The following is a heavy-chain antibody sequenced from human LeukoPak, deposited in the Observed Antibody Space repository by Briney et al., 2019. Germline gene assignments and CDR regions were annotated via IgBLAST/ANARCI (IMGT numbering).Heavy chain of an antibody. J-gene: IGHJ3*02. V-gene: IGHV1-69*05. D-gene: IGHD6-13*01. CDR3: ARDRNPNRIAADDAFDI. CDR2: IIPIFGTA. Sequence: ASVKVSCKASGGTFSSYAISWVRQAPGQGLEWMGRIIPIFGTANYAQKIQGRVTITTDESTSTAYMELSSLRSEDTAVYYCARDRNPNRIAADDAFDIWGQGTMVTVSS. CDR1: GGTFSSYA.